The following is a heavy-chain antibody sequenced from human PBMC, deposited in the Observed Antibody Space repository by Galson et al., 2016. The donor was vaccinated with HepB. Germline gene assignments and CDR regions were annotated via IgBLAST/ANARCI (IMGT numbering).Heavy chain of an antibody. CDR2: IRHSRST. D-gene: IGHD6-6*01. J-gene: IGHJ5*02. Sequence: ETLSLTCTVSGGSISSSSYYWGWTRQPPGKGLEWIGEIRHSRSTNYNPSLKSRVTISMDTSKNQFSLRLNSVTAADTAVYYCARALLGARPGVRWFDPWGQGSLITVSS. CDR3: ARALLGARPGVRWFDP. CDR1: GGSISSSSYY. V-gene: IGHV4-39*07.